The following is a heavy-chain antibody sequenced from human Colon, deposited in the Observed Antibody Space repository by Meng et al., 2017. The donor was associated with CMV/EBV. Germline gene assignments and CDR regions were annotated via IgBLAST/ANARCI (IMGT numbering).Heavy chain of an antibody. V-gene: IGHV3-23*01. CDR3: TKEPFTELRAYYYGMDV. CDR1: GFSFSNNA. D-gene: IGHD1-7*01. J-gene: IGHJ6*02. Sequence: GESLKISCAASGFSFSNNAMSWVRQAPGKGLQWVSGITGSGVTTLYADSVKGRFTISRDNTKNMMYLQMNSLSAEDTAVYYCTKEPFTELRAYYYGMDVWGQGTTVTVSS. CDR2: ITGSGVTT.